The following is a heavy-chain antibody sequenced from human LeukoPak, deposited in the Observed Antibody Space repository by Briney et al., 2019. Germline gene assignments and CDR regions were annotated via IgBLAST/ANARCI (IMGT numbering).Heavy chain of an antibody. V-gene: IGHV5-10-1*01. J-gene: IGHJ5*02. D-gene: IGHD1-7*01. Sequence: GESLKISCKGSEYRFTSNWFSWVGQMPGKGLEWMERIEPSGSYTNYGPSSQGHVTISGVKSISTASLQWSSLKASDNAMYYCARSRITGTTAWFDPWGQGTLVTVSS. CDR3: ARSRITGTTAWFDP. CDR2: IEPSGSYT. CDR1: EYRFTSNW.